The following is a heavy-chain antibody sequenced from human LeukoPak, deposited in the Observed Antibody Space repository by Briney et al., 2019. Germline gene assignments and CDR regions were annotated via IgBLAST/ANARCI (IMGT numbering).Heavy chain of an antibody. Sequence: SETLSLTCTVSGGSISSSSYYWGWIRQPPGKGLEWIGSIYYTGSSYYNPSLKSRVTISVDTSKNQFSLKLSSVTAADTAVYYCARLHYGGNYGYYYYYMDVWGKGTTVTISS. D-gene: IGHD4-23*01. V-gene: IGHV4-39*01. CDR2: IYYTGSS. J-gene: IGHJ6*03. CDR1: GGSISSSSYY. CDR3: ARLHYGGNYGYYYYYMDV.